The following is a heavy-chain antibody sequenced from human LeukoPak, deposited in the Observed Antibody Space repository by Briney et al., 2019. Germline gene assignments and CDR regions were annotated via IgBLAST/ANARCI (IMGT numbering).Heavy chain of an antibody. V-gene: IGHV4-39*07. Sequence: SETLSLTCTVSGGSISSSSYYWGWIRQPPGKGLEWIGSIYYSGSTYYNPSLKSRVTISVDTSKNQFSLKLSSVTAADTAVYYCARVGGYRNPDFDYWGQGTLVTVSS. D-gene: IGHD3-16*01. CDR1: GGSISSSSYY. CDR3: ARVGGYRNPDFDY. CDR2: IYYSGST. J-gene: IGHJ4*02.